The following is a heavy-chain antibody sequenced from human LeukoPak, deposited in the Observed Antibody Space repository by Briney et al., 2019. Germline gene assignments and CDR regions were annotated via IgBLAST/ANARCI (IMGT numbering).Heavy chain of an antibody. V-gene: IGHV3-30*18. Sequence: GRSLRLSCGASGFTFSSYGMHWVRQAPGKGLEWVALISYDGSNKYYADSVKGRFTISRDNSKDTLYLQMKSLRAEDTAVFYCAKDLRAYDSGSYFYYYGMDVWGQGTTVTVSS. J-gene: IGHJ6*02. D-gene: IGHD3-10*01. CDR2: ISYDGSNK. CDR3: AKDLRAYDSGSYFYYYGMDV. CDR1: GFTFSSYG.